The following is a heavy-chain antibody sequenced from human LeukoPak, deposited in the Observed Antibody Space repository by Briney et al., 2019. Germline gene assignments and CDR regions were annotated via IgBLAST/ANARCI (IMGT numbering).Heavy chain of an antibody. J-gene: IGHJ4*02. CDR3: ARGSITMVRGFDY. Sequence: GGSLRLSCAASGFTFSSYAMHWVRQAPGKGLEWVAVISYDGSNKYYADSVKGRFTISRDNSKNTLYLQMSSLRAEDTAVYYCARGSITMVRGFDYWGQGTLVTVSS. CDR1: GFTFSSYA. V-gene: IGHV3-30*04. CDR2: ISYDGSNK. D-gene: IGHD3-10*01.